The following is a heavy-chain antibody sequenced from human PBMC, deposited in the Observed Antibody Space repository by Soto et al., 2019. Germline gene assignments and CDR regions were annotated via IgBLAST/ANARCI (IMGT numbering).Heavy chain of an antibody. Sequence: GGSLRLSCAASGFTFSSYAMHWVRQAPGKGLEWVAVISYDGSNKYYADSVKGRFTISRDNSKNTLYLQMNSLRAEDTAGYYGASLDQGIAVADAFDIWGQGTMVTVSS. J-gene: IGHJ3*02. V-gene: IGHV3-30*04. CDR1: GFTFSSYA. D-gene: IGHD6-19*01. CDR2: ISYDGSNK. CDR3: ASLDQGIAVADAFDI.